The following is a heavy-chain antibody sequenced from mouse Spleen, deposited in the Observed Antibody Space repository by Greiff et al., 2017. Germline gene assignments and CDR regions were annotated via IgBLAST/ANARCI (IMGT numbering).Heavy chain of an antibody. V-gene: IGHV1-82*01. J-gene: IGHJ2*01. CDR1: GYAFSSSW. Sequence: VQGVESGPELVKPGASVKISCKASGYAFSSSWMNWVKQRPGKGLEWIGRIYPGDGDTNYNGKFKGKATLTADKSSSTAYMQLSSLTSEDSAVYFCARWEDYFDYWGQGTTLTVSS. CDR2: IYPGDGDT. CDR3: ARWEDYFDY. D-gene: IGHD4-1*01.